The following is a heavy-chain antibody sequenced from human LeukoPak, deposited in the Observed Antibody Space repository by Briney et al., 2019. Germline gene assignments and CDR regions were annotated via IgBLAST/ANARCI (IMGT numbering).Heavy chain of an antibody. CDR1: GGSISSSSYY. D-gene: IGHD5-18*01. CDR3: ASGYSYGYDY. CDR2: IYYSGST. Sequence: SETLSLTCTVSGGSISSSSYYWGWIRQPPGEGLEWIGSIYYSGSTYYNLSLKSRVTISVDTSKNQFSLKLSSVTAADTAVYYCASGYSYGYDYWGQGTLVTVSS. J-gene: IGHJ4*02. V-gene: IGHV4-39*01.